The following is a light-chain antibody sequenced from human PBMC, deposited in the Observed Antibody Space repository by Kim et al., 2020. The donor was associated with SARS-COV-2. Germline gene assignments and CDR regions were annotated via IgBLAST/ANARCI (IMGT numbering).Light chain of an antibody. J-gene: IGKJ4*01. CDR1: QTLNNF. CDR3: QQYNAYPLT. CDR2: DVS. Sequence: DIQMTQSPSTLSASVGDRVTITCRASQTLNNFLAWYQQKPGKVPEVLIYDVSNLQTGVPSRFSGSGSGTEFSLTISSLQPDDFATYYCQQYNAYPLTFGGGTKVDIK. V-gene: IGKV1-5*01.